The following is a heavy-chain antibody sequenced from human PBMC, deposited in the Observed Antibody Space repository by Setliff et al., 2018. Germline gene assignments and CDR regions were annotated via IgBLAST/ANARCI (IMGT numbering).Heavy chain of an antibody. CDR1: GYTFSNYG. D-gene: IGHD1-20*01. Sequence: ASVKVSCKTSGYTFSNYGVSWVRQAPGQGLEWMGWISGYDGNTKYAQNLHGRVTMTTDTSTTTAYMELRSLRSDDTAVYYCAKGGNITRETYYYYGMDVWGQGTTVTVSS. J-gene: IGHJ6*02. CDR3: AKGGNITRETYYYYGMDV. CDR2: ISGYDGNT. V-gene: IGHV1-18*01.